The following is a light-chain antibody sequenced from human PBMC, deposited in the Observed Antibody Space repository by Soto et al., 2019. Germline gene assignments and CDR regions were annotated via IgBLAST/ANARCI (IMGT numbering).Light chain of an antibody. V-gene: IGLV1-51*01. J-gene: IGLJ1*01. Sequence: QSVMTQPPSVSAAPGPRVTISCSGSSSNIGGNSVSWYQQLPGTAPKLLIYDDDKRPSGIPDRFSGSKSGTSATLGITGFQTGDEADYYCGSGDSSLSAYVFGTGTKLTVL. CDR2: DDD. CDR3: GSGDSSLSAYV. CDR1: SSNIGGNS.